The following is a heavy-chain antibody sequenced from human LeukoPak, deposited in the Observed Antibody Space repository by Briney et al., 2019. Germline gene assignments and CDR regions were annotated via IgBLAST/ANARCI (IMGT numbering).Heavy chain of an antibody. CDR1: GFTFSSYG. CDR3: AKMFKIFIAVAGTIDY. CDR2: ISYDGSNK. Sequence: GRSLRLSCAASGFTFSSYGMHWVRQAPGKGLEWVAVISYDGSNKYYADSVKGRFTISRDNSKNTLYLQMNGLRAEDTAVYYCAKMFKIFIAVAGTIDYWGQGTLVTVSS. V-gene: IGHV3-30*18. J-gene: IGHJ4*02. D-gene: IGHD6-19*01.